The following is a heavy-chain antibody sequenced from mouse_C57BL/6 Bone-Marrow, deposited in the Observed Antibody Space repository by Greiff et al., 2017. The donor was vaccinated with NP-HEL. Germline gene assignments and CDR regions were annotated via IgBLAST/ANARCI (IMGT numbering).Heavy chain of an antibody. CDR3: ARWELGAWFAY. Sequence: VQLQQSGAELARPGASVKLSCKASGYTFTSYGISWVKQRTGQGLEWIGEIYPRSGNPYYNEKFKGKATLTADKSSSTAYMELRSLTSEDSAVYFCARWELGAWFAYWGQGTLVTVSA. D-gene: IGHD4-1*01. V-gene: IGHV1-81*01. CDR1: GYTFTSYG. CDR2: IYPRSGNP. J-gene: IGHJ3*01.